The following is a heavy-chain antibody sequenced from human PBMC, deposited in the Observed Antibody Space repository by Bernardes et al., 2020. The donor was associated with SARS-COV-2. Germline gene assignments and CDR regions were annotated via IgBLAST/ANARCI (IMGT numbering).Heavy chain of an antibody. CDR1: GGSISSNY. Sequence: SETLSLTCTVSGGSISSNYWTWLREPPGKGLEWIGYVYYTGSTYYIPSLKSRVTMSLDTSKNQFSLKLTSVTAADTAVYYCARATYDRSYIFDSWGQGILVTVSS. V-gene: IGHV4-59*01. CDR2: VYYTGST. CDR3: ARATYDRSYIFDS. D-gene: IGHD1-26*01. J-gene: IGHJ4*02.